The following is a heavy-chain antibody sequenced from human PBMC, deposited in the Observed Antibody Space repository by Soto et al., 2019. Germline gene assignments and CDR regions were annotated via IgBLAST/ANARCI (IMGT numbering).Heavy chain of an antibody. V-gene: IGHV5-51*01. CDR1: GYSFTSYW. Sequence: RGESLKISCKGSGYSFTSYWIGWVRQMPGKGLEWMGIIYPGDSDTRYSPSFQGQVTISADKSISTAYLQWSSLKASDTAMYYCARHPITIFGVVIIWDGMDVWGQGTTVTVSS. CDR3: ARHPITIFGVVIIWDGMDV. J-gene: IGHJ6*02. D-gene: IGHD3-3*01. CDR2: IYPGDSDT.